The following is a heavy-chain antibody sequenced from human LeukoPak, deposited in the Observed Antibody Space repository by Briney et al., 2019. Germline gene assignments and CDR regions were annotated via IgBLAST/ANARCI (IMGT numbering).Heavy chain of an antibody. V-gene: IGHV3-23*01. Sequence: GGSLRLSCAASGFTFSSYAMCWVRQPPGKGLEWVSSISGSGGSTYYADSVKGRFTVSRDNAKNSLYLQMNSLRADDTAVYYCARDLRFAVDTPMYWGQGTLVTVSS. CDR3: ARDLRFAVDTPMY. J-gene: IGHJ4*02. CDR2: ISGSGGST. D-gene: IGHD5-18*01. CDR1: GFTFSSYA.